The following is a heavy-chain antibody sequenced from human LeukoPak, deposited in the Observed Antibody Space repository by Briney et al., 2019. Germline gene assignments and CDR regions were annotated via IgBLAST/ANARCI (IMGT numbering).Heavy chain of an antibody. CDR1: GYSISSGYY. CDR2: IYHSGST. V-gene: IGHV4-38-2*02. CDR3: AILPFDY. J-gene: IGHJ4*02. Sequence: PSETLSLTCTVSGYSISSGYYWGWIRQPPGKGLGWIGSIYHSGSTYYNPSLKSRVTISVDTSKNQFSLKLSSVTAADTAVYYCAILPFDYWGQGTLVTVSS.